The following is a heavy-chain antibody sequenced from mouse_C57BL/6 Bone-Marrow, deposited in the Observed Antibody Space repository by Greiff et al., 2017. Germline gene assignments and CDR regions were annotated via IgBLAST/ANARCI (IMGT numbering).Heavy chain of an antibody. CDR2: INPNNGGT. CDR3: ARKGYDGYYFDY. Sequence: EVQLQQSGPELVKPGASVKISCKASGYTFTDYYMNWVKQSHGKSLEWIGDINPNNGGTSYNQKFKGKATLTVDKSSSTAYMELRSLTSEDSAVYYCARKGYDGYYFDYWGQGTTLTVSS. CDR1: GYTFTDYY. J-gene: IGHJ2*01. V-gene: IGHV1-26*01. D-gene: IGHD2-3*01.